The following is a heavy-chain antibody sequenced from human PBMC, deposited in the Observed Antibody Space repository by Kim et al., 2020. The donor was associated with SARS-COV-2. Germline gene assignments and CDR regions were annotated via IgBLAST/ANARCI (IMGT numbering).Heavy chain of an antibody. CDR3: AKEGPNVGGIHVTFHI. CDR1: GFTFSNYG. V-gene: IGHV3-33*06. D-gene: IGHD3-16*01. Sequence: GGSLRLSCAASGFTFSNYGMHWVRQAPGKGLEWVAVIWFDGSNKYYADCVKGRFTISRDNSKNTLYLQMDSLRVDDTAIYYCAKEGPNVGGIHVTFHIWGQGTMVTVSS. CDR2: IWFDGSNK. J-gene: IGHJ3*02.